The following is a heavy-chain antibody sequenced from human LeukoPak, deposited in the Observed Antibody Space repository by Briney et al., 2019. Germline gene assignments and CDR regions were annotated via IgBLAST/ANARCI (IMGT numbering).Heavy chain of an antibody. CDR3: ARQGYCSSTSCYPSDY. V-gene: IGHV4-39*01. D-gene: IGHD2-2*01. Sequence: SETLSLTCTVSGGSISSSSYYWGWIRQPPGKGLEWIGSIYYSGSTYYNPSLKSRVTISVDTSKNQFSLKLSSVTAADTAVYYCARQGYCSSTSCYPSDYWGQGTLVTVSS. J-gene: IGHJ4*02. CDR2: IYYSGST. CDR1: GGSISSSSYY.